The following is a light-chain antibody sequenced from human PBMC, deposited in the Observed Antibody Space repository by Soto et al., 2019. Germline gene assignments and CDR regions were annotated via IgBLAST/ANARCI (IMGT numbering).Light chain of an antibody. J-gene: IGKJ4*01. V-gene: IGKV3-20*01. CDR1: QSVSSSY. Sequence: EIVLTQSPGTLSLSPGEGATLSCRASQSVSSSYLAWYQQKPGQAPRLLIYGASSRATDIPDRFSGSGSGTDFTLTISRLEPEDFAVYYCQQYGSTPLTFGGGSKVEIK. CDR3: QQYGSTPLT. CDR2: GAS.